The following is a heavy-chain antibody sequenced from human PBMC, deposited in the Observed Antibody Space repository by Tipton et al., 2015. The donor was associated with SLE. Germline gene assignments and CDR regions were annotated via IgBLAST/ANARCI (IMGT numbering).Heavy chain of an antibody. J-gene: IGHJ3*02. CDR3: ARVRWELPPNDALDI. V-gene: IGHV4-61*08. CDR1: GGSVNTGAYY. D-gene: IGHD1-26*01. Sequence: TLSLTCTVSGGSVNTGAYYWTWIRQYPGKGLEWIGYVYYSVNTNYNPSLKSRVTISLDTSKSQFSLKLTSVTAADTAVYYCARVRWELPPNDALDIWGQGTMVTVSS. CDR2: VYYSVNT.